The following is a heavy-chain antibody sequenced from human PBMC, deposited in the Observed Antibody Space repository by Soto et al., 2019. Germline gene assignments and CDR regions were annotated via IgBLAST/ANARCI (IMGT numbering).Heavy chain of an antibody. J-gene: IGHJ6*02. CDR2: IWYDGSNK. D-gene: IGHD5-12*01. Sequence: GGSLRLSCAASGFTFSSYGMHWVRQAPGKGLEWVAVIWYDGSNKYYADSVKGRFTISRDNSKNTLYLQMNSLRAEDTAVYYCARGATDWAAKGGHGMDVWGQGTTVTVSS. CDR3: ARGATDWAAKGGHGMDV. V-gene: IGHV3-33*01. CDR1: GFTFSSYG.